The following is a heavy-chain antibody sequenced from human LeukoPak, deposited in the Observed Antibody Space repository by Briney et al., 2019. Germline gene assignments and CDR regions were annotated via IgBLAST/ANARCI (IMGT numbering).Heavy chain of an antibody. Sequence: ASVQVSCKASGGTFRSYAISWVRQAPGQGLEWMGRIVPMIGTANYAQKFQGRVTIITDESTSTAYMELSSLRSEDTAVYSCARDGADHYMDVWGKGTTVTVSS. CDR2: IVPMIGTA. V-gene: IGHV1-69*05. CDR3: ARDGADHYMDV. J-gene: IGHJ6*03. D-gene: IGHD3-16*01. CDR1: GGTFRSYA.